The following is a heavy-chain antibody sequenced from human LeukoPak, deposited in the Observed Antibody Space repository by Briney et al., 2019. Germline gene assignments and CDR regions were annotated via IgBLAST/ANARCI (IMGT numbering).Heavy chain of an antibody. J-gene: IGHJ4*02. CDR3: ARHSGYSGYPYYFDY. CDR1: GDSISSSSYY. CDR2: INHSGST. V-gene: IGHV4-39*01. D-gene: IGHD5-12*01. Sequence: SETLSLTCTVSGDSISSSSYYWSWIRQPPGKGLEWIGEINHSGSTNYNPSLKGRVTISVDTSKNQFSLKLSSVTAADTAVYYCARHSGYSGYPYYFDYWGQGTLVTVSS.